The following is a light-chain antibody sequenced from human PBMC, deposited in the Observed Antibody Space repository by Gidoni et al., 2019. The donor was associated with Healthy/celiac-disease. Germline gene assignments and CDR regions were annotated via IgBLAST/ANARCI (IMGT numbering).Light chain of an antibody. V-gene: IGKV3-11*01. CDR3: QRRSSWPGCS. Sequence: IVLTQSPATLSLSPGVRATLSCRTSQSVSSYLASYQQKPGQAPRLLIDDASNRATGIPARCSGSGSGTDITLTISRLEHEDFADYCWQRRSSWPGCSFGQGTKLEIK. CDR2: DAS. J-gene: IGKJ2*04. CDR1: QSVSSY.